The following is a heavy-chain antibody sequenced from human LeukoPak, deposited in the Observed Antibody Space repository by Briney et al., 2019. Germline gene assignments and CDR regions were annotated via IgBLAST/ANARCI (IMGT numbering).Heavy chain of an antibody. CDR3: ARDPYGSGSSYYYYGMDV. D-gene: IGHD3-10*01. Sequence: EASVKVSCKASGYTFTSYGISWVRQAPGQGLEWMGWISAYSGNTNYAQKLQGRVTMTTDTSTSTAYMELRSLRSDDTAVYYCARDPYGSGSSYYYYGMDVWGKGTTVTVSS. J-gene: IGHJ6*04. CDR2: ISAYSGNT. CDR1: GYTFTSYG. V-gene: IGHV1-18*04.